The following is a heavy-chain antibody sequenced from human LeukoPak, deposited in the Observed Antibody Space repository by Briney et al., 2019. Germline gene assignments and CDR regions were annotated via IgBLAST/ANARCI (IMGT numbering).Heavy chain of an antibody. CDR1: GVTFSSYA. CDR3: ANPIRGVINDY. CDR2: ISGSGGST. D-gene: IGHD3-10*01. J-gene: IGHJ4*02. Sequence: AGGSLRLSCAASGVTFSSYAMSWVRQAPGKGLEWVSAISGSGGSTYYADSVKGRFTISRDNSKNTLYLQMNSLRAEDTAVYYCANPIRGVINDYWGQGTLVTVSS. V-gene: IGHV3-23*01.